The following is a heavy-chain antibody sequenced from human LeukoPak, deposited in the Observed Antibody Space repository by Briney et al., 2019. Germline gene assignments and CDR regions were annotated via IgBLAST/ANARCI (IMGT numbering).Heavy chain of an antibody. J-gene: IGHJ4*02. Sequence: GGSLRLSCAASGFTFSSYSMNWVRQAPGKGLEWVSYISSSSSTIYYADSVKGRFTISRDNAKNSLYLQMNSLRAEDTAVYYCARSVAGTGSYYWGQGTLVTVSS. CDR1: GFTFSSYS. D-gene: IGHD6-19*01. V-gene: IGHV3-48*04. CDR2: ISSSSSTI. CDR3: ARSVAGTGSYY.